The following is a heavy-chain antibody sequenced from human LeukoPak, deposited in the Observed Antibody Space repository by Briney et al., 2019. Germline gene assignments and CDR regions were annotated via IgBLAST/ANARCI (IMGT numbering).Heavy chain of an antibody. V-gene: IGHV3-48*03. CDR3: ARVGATSYGDYDY. D-gene: IGHD4-17*01. J-gene: IGHJ4*02. CDR2: ISSSGSTI. Sequence: GGSLRLSCAASGCTFSSYEMNWVRQAPGKGLGWVSYISSSGSTIYYADSVKGRFTISRDNAKNSLYLQMNSLRAEDTAVYYCARVGATSYGDYDYWGQGTLVTVSS. CDR1: GCTFSSYE.